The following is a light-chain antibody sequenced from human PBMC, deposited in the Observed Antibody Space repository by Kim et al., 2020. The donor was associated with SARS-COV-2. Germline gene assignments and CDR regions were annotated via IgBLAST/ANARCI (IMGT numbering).Light chain of an antibody. J-gene: IGKJ1*01. Sequence: SASVGDRVTFPCRASQSINKWLAWYQPKPGKAPKLLGYDASSLGSGVPSRFSGSGTGTEFTLTISRLQPDDFATYYCQQYHAYWTFGQGTKVDIK. V-gene: IGKV1-5*01. CDR3: QQYHAYWT. CDR1: QSINKW. CDR2: DAS.